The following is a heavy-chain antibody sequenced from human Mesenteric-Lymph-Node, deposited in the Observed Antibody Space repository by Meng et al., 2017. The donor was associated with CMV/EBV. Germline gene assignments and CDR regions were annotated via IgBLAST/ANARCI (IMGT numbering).Heavy chain of an antibody. CDR3: AKHDFWSGYYTVDY. Sequence: ASVKVSCKASGYTLTSYGISWVRQAPGQGLEWMGWISPYTGDTNYAQKLQGRVTVTIDTSTSTGYMELRSLRSDDTAVYYCAKHDFWSGYYTVDYWGQGTLVTVSS. V-gene: IGHV1-18*01. D-gene: IGHD3-3*01. CDR2: ISPYTGDT. CDR1: GYTLTSYG. J-gene: IGHJ4*02.